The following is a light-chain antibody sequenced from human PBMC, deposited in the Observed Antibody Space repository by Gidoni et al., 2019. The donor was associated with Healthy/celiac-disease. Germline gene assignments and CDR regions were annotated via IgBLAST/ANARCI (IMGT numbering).Light chain of an antibody. Sequence: DIHMTPSPSSLSASVGDRVTITFRASQSISSYLNWYQQKPGKAPKLLIYAASSLQSGVPARFSGSGSGTDFTLTISSLQPEDFATYYCQQSYSTPLTFXQXTKVEIK. CDR2: AAS. V-gene: IGKV1-39*01. CDR3: QQSYSTPLT. J-gene: IGKJ1*01. CDR1: QSISSY.